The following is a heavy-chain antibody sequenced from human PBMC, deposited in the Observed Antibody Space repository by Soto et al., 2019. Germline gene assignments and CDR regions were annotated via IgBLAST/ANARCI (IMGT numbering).Heavy chain of an antibody. J-gene: IGHJ4*02. Sequence: EVQLVESGGGLVQPGGSLRHSCAPSGFTFSSYSMNWVRQAPGKGLEWVSYISSSSSTIYYADSVKGRFTISRDNAKNSLYLQMNSLRDEDTAAYYCARDARWLQLLLDYWGQGTLVTVSS. CDR2: ISSSSSTI. D-gene: IGHD5-12*01. V-gene: IGHV3-48*02. CDR3: ARDARWLQLLLDY. CDR1: GFTFSSYS.